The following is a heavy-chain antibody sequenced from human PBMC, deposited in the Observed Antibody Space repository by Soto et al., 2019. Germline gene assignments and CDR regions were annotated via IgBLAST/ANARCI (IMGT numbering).Heavy chain of an antibody. CDR3: ARHRDCSSTSCYHFYYYYMDV. D-gene: IGHD2-2*01. CDR1: GGSISSSSYY. Sequence: SETLSLTCTVSGGSISSSSYYWGWIRQPPGKGLEWIGSIYYSGSTYYNPSLKSRVTISVDTSKNQFSLKLSSVTAADTAVYYCARHRDCSSTSCYHFYYYYMDVWGKGTTVTVSS. V-gene: IGHV4-39*01. J-gene: IGHJ6*03. CDR2: IYYSGST.